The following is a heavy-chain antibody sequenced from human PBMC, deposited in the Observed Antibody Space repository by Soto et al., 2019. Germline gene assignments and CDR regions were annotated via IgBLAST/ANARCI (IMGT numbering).Heavy chain of an antibody. J-gene: IGHJ6*02. V-gene: IGHV4-59*01. D-gene: IGHD2-21*02. CDR3: TGDGDGRITTNPYYYYGMDV. CDR1: GGSISGYY. CDR2: VYYSGGA. Sequence: PSETLSLTCTVSGGSISGYYWSWIRQPPGKGLEWIGNVYYSGGAKYNPPVKRRVSISVDTSKNQFSRNLSSVTAADTAVYYCTGDGDGRITTNPYYYYGMDVWGPGITVTVSS.